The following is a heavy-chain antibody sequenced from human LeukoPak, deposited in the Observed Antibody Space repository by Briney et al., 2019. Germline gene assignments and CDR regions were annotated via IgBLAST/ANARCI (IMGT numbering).Heavy chain of an antibody. CDR3: ARRDDDYYYYGMDV. Sequence: PSETLSLTCTVSGGSLSSSSYFWGWIRQPPGKGLEWIGSIYYSGSTYYSPSLKSRVTISVDTSKNQFSLKLSSVTAADTAVYYCARRDDDYYYYGMDVWGQGTTVTVSS. V-gene: IGHV4-39*01. D-gene: IGHD5-24*01. CDR1: GGSLSSSSYF. J-gene: IGHJ6*02. CDR2: IYYSGST.